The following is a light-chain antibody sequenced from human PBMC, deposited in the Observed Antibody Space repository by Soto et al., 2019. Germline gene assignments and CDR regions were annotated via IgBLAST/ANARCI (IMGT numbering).Light chain of an antibody. V-gene: IGKV1-39*01. Sequence: IQLTQSPSSLSASVGDRVTITCRASQGISSYLAWYQQKPGKAPNLLIYVASSLQSEVPSRFSGSGSGTDFTLTITSLQPEDFATYYCQQSYGTPITFGQGTKVDIK. CDR1: QGISSY. CDR2: VAS. CDR3: QQSYGTPIT. J-gene: IGKJ1*01.